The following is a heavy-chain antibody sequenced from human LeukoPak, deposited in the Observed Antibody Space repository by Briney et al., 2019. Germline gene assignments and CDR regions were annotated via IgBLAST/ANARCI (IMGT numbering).Heavy chain of an antibody. CDR3: ARDLAGYCGGDCYSGIYYYYGMDV. CDR2: ISAYNGNT. J-gene: IGHJ6*02. V-gene: IGHV1-18*01. Sequence: GSVKVSCKASGYTFTSYGISWVRLAPGQGLEWMGWISAYNGNTNYAQKLQGRVTMTTDTSTSTAYMELRSLRSDDTAVYYCARDLAGYCGGDCYSGIYYYYGMDVWGQGTTVTVSS. CDR1: GYTFTSYG. D-gene: IGHD2-21*02.